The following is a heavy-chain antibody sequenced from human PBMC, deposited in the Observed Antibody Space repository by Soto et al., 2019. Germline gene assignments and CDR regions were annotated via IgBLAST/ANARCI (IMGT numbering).Heavy chain of an antibody. CDR3: AKELAGGRWYFDL. Sequence: EVQLLESGGNLAQPGGSLRLSCAASGFTFGAFAMSWVRQAPGKGLEYISTVSTTGDGYYTDSVKGGFTVCRDNSKGMAYLQMNRLSADDTAVYYCAKELAGGRWYFDLWGPGTLVTVSP. J-gene: IGHJ2*01. D-gene: IGHD6-13*01. V-gene: IGHV3-23*01. CDR1: GFTFGAFA. CDR2: VSTTGDG.